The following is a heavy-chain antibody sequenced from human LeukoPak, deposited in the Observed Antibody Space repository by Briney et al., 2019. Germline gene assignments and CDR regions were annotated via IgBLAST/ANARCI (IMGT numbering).Heavy chain of an antibody. CDR3: ARGASVAARLQGSGIDY. V-gene: IGHV3-48*01. CDR1: GFTFSSYS. D-gene: IGHD6-6*01. J-gene: IGHJ4*02. Sequence: PGGSLRLSCAASGFTFSSYSINWVRQAPGKGLEWISYISFSSSTLYYADSVKGRFTISRDNAKNSLYLQMNSLRVEDTAVYYCARGASVAARLQGSGIDYWGQGTLVTVSS. CDR2: ISFSSSTL.